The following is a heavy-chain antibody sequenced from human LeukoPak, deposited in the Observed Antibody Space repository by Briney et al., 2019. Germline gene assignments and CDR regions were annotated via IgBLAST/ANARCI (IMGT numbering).Heavy chain of an antibody. D-gene: IGHD2-2*01. CDR1: GFTFRSYW. J-gene: IGHJ4*02. CDR2: IKQDGSEK. CDR3: ARDFSVSASAY. Sequence: SGGSLRLSCAASGFTFRSYWMSWVRQAPGKGLEWVANIKQDGSEKYYVDSVKGRFTISRDNAKNSLYLQMNSLRAEDTAVYYCARDFSVSASAYWGQGTLVTVSS. V-gene: IGHV3-7*01.